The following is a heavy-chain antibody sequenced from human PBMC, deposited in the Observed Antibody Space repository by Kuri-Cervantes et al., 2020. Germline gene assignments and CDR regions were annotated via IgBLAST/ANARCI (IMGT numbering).Heavy chain of an antibody. CDR3: ARDPPWALPMKAVAVCFDY. Sequence: ASVKVSCKASGYTFTGYYMHWVRQAPGQGLEWMGWISAYNGNTNYAQKLQGRVTMTTDTSTSTAYMELRSLRSDDTAVYYCARDPPWALPMKAVAVCFDYWGQGTLVTVSS. J-gene: IGHJ4*02. D-gene: IGHD6-19*01. V-gene: IGHV1-18*04. CDR2: ISAYNGNT. CDR1: GYTFTGYY.